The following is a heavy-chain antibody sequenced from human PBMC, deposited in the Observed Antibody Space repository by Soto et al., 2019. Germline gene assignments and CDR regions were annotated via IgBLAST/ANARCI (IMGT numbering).Heavy chain of an antibody. CDR2: IYYSGST. CDR3: ATFLMRGANYFDY. J-gene: IGHJ4*02. V-gene: IGHV4-39*01. Sequence: SETLSLTCTVSGGSISSSSYYWGWIRQPPGKGLEWIGSIYYSGSTYYNPSLKSRVTISVDTSKNQFSLKLSSVTAADTAVYYCATFLMRGANYFDYWGQGTLVTVSS. CDR1: GGSISSSSYY. D-gene: IGHD1-26*01.